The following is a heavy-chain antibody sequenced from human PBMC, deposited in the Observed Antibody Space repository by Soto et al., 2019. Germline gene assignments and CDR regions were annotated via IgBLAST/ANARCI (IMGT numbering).Heavy chain of an antibody. CDR2: IIPILGIA. Sequence: GASVKVSCKASGGTFSSYTISWVRQAPGQGLEWMGRIIPILGIANYAQKFQGRVTITADKSTSTAYMELSSLRSEDTAVYYCARVVKELEPYPWFDPWGQGTLVTVSS. CDR3: ARVVKELEPYPWFDP. V-gene: IGHV1-69*02. J-gene: IGHJ5*02. D-gene: IGHD1-1*01. CDR1: GGTFSSYT.